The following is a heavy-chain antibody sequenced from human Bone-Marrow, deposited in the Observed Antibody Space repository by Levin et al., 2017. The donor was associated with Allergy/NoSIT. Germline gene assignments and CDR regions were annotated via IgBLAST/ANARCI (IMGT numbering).Heavy chain of an antibody. Sequence: NPSETLSLTCTVSGGSVSSGNFYWSWIRQPPGKGLEWIAYISYSGSSNYNPSLKSRVTISVDTSKNQFSLNLSSVTAADTAVYYCARLEPGYCSSITCQRTFDYWGQGTLVTVSS. CDR1: GGSVSSGNFY. CDR3: ARLEPGYCSSITCQRTFDY. J-gene: IGHJ4*02. CDR2: ISYSGSS. D-gene: IGHD2-2*01. V-gene: IGHV4-61*01.